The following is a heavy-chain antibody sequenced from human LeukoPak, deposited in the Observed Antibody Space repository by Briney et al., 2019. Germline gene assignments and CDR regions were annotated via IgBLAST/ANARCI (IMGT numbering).Heavy chain of an antibody. CDR3: ASRKLGNDY. CDR1: GGSISSSSYY. V-gene: IGHV4-39*07. J-gene: IGHJ4*02. CDR2: IHYSGST. Sequence: SETLSLTCTVSGGSISSSSYYWGWIRQPPGKGLEWIGSIHYSGSTNYNPSLKSRVTISADTSKNQFSLKLTSVTAADTAVYYCASRKLGNDYWGQGTLVTVSS. D-gene: IGHD7-27*01.